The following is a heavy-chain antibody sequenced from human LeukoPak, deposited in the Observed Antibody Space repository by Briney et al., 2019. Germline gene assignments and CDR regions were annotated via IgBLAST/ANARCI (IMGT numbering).Heavy chain of an antibody. D-gene: IGHD6-19*01. Sequence: PSETLSLTCTVSGGSLNNNYRSWVRQPPGKGLEWIGYISYSGSTNYNPSLESRATISVASSRAQFSLKVNSVTAADTAVYFCARHLSDRTTVAGEFDYWGQGILVTVSS. CDR2: ISYSGST. CDR1: GGSLNNNY. J-gene: IGHJ4*02. CDR3: ARHLSDRTTVAGEFDY. V-gene: IGHV4-59*08.